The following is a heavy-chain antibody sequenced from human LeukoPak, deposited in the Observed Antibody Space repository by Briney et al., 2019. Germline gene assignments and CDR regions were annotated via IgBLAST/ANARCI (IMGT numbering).Heavy chain of an antibody. CDR1: GFTFRSYA. CDR2: ISYDGSNK. V-gene: IGHV3-30-3*01. J-gene: IGHJ3*02. Sequence: GGSLRLSCAASGFTFRSYAMHWVRQAPGKGLEGVADISYDGSNKYCADSVKGGFTISRDNSKNTLYLQMNSLRAEDTAVYYCARDLTFGGVIMTAGLIWGQGTMVTVSS. D-gene: IGHD3-16*02. CDR3: ARDLTFGGVIMTAGLI.